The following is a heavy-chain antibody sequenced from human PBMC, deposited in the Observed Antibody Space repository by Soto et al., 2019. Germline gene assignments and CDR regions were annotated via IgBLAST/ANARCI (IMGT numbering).Heavy chain of an antibody. CDR3: VGEGFDY. D-gene: IGHD3-10*01. CDR2: INPNSGGT. Sequence: QVQLVQSGAEVKKPGASVKVSCKASGYTFTGYYMHWVRQAPGQGLEWMGWINPNSGGTNYAQTFQGRVTMTRDTSISTAYMELSRLRSDDTAVYYCVGEGFDYWGQGTLVTVSS. J-gene: IGHJ4*02. CDR1: GYTFTGYY. V-gene: IGHV1-2*02.